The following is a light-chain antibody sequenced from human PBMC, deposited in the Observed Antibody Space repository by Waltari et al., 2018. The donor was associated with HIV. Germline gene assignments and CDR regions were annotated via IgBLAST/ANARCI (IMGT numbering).Light chain of an antibody. CDR1: SSTIGAGYD. J-gene: IGLJ2*01. CDR3: QSYDSSLSGSVV. V-gene: IGLV1-40*01. CDR2: GDN. Sequence: QSVLTQPPSVSGAPGQRVTISCTGSSSTIGAGYDVNWYRQLPGTAPKLLIYGDNNRPSGVPDRFSGSKSGTSASLAITGLQAEDEANYYCQSYDSSLSGSVVFGGGTKLTVL.